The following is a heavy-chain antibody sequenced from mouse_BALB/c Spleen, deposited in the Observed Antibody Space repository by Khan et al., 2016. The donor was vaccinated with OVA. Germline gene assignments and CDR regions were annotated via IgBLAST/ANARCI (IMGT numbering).Heavy chain of an antibody. Sequence: EVQLQQSGAELVKPGGSVKISCKASGFSFSSYFMYWVRQSHGKSLEWIGRINPHIGETFYNHRVKGKVIFTRDEASSTLHMEMRGLASEDSAVYYCAKKYVGDFDYWGQGTIVTVSS. J-gene: IGHJ2*01. CDR2: INPHIGET. D-gene: IGHD1-1*02. CDR1: GFSFSSYF. V-gene: IGHV1-20*02. CDR3: AKKYVGDFDY.